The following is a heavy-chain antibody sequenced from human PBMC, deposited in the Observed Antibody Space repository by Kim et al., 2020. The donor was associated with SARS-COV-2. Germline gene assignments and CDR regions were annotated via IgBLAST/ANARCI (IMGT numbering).Heavy chain of an antibody. J-gene: IGHJ3*02. CDR3: ARDSSGYYGDAFDI. V-gene: IGHV4-59*13. Sequence: SETLSLTCTVSGGSISSYYWSWIRQPPGKGLEWIGYIYYSGSTNYNPSLKSRVTISVDTSKNQFSLKLSSVTAAETAVYYCARDSSGYYGDAFDIWGQGTLVTVSS. CDR1: GGSISSYY. D-gene: IGHD3-22*01. CDR2: IYYSGST.